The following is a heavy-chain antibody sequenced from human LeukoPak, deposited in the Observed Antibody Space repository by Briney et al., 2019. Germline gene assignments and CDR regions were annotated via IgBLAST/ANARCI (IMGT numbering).Heavy chain of an antibody. Sequence: GGSLRLSCAASGFTFSSYWMHWVRQAPGKGLVWVSRVNSDGRSTTYADSVKGRFTISRDNAKNTLYLQMNSLRAEDTAVYYCVRVSPGSVFDYWGQGALVTVSS. J-gene: IGHJ4*02. V-gene: IGHV3-74*01. CDR1: GFTFSSYW. D-gene: IGHD1-14*01. CDR2: VNSDGRST. CDR3: VRVSPGSVFDY.